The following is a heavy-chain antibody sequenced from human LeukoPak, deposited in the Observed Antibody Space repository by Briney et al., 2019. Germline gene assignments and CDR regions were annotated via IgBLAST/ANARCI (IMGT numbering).Heavy chain of an antibody. CDR1: GYSISSGYY. J-gene: IGHJ6*03. Sequence: SETLSLTCAVSGYSISSGYYWGWIRQPPGKGLEWIGTISHSGSTSYNPSLKSRVTMSVDTSKNQFSLKLSSVTAADTAVYYCATNREIGPNYYYYYYMDVWGKGTTVTVSS. D-gene: IGHD3-10*01. CDR3: ATNREIGPNYYYYYYMDV. V-gene: IGHV4-38-2*01. CDR2: ISHSGST.